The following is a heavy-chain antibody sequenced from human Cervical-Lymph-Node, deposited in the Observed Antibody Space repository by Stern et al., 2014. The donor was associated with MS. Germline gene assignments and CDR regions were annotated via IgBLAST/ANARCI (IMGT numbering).Heavy chain of an antibody. D-gene: IGHD5-18*01. V-gene: IGHV4-61*02. CDR2: IYASGST. J-gene: IGHJ4*02. CDR3: ARDRIHRPSTDY. Sequence: QVQLQESGPGLVKPSQTLSLTCTVSGASISSGNYYWSWIRQPAGKGLEWIGRIYASGSTNYNPSLESGVTISIDTSKNQFSLKRTSVTAADTAVYYCARDRIHRPSTDYWGQGILVTVSS. CDR1: GASISSGNYY.